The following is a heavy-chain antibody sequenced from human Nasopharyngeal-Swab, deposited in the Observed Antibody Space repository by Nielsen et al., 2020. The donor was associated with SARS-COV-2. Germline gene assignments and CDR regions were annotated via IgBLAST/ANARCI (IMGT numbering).Heavy chain of an antibody. CDR1: GFIFTSYA. Sequence: GGSLRLSCAASGFIFTSYAMNWVRQAPGKGLEWLSAVNGNGADTYYADSVKGRFTISKDNSKNTLYLHMNSLRAEDTAVYYCAKDLTGYYAPLDQWGQGVLVTVSS. D-gene: IGHD3-9*01. CDR2: VNGNGADT. J-gene: IGHJ4*02. CDR3: AKDLTGYYAPLDQ. V-gene: IGHV3-23*01.